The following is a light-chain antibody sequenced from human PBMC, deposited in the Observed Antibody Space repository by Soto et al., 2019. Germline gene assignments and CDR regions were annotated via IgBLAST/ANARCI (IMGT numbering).Light chain of an antibody. CDR2: DAS. J-gene: IGKJ4*01. V-gene: IGKV1-33*01. CDR3: QQYDNLLT. CDR1: QDISNY. Sequence: DIQMTQSPSSLSASVGDRVTITCQASQDISNYLNWYQQKPGKAPKLLIYDASNLETGVPSRFSGSGSWTDFTITIISLQHEDIATYYCQQYDNLLTFGGGTKVELK.